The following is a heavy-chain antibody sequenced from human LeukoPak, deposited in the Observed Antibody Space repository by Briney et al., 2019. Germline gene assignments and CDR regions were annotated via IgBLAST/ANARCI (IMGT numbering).Heavy chain of an antibody. CDR2: IYSGDSDT. J-gene: IGHJ3*02. Sequence: GEFLKISCKGSGYSFTSYWIGWVRQMPGEGLEWRVSIYSGDSDTRYSPSFEGQVTISADKSISTAYMQWSSLKASDTAMYYCARHGIAVAGVYACYIWGQGTMVTVSS. V-gene: IGHV5-51*01. CDR3: ARHGIAVAGVYACYI. D-gene: IGHD6-19*01. CDR1: GYSFTSYW.